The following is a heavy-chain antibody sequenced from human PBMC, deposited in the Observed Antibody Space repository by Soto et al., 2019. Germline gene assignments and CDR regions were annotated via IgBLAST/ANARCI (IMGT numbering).Heavy chain of an antibody. CDR1: GYSFSNYY. Sequence: GESLKISCKGSGYSFSNYYIGWVRQMPGKGLEWMAIIYPGDSDTKYSSSFQGQVTISADKSISTAYLQWSSLKASDTAMYYCVRIKEELLLPNWFDPWGQGTQVTVSS. D-gene: IGHD3-10*01. V-gene: IGHV5-51*01. J-gene: IGHJ5*02. CDR3: VRIKEELLLPNWFDP. CDR2: IYPGDSDT.